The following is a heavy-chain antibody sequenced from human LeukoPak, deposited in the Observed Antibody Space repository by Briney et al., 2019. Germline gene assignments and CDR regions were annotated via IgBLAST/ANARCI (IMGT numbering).Heavy chain of an antibody. J-gene: IGHJ4*02. D-gene: IGHD6-19*01. CDR2: IHIGGTT. Sequence: GGSLRLSCAASGLSVSNNHMSWVRQAPGKGLEWVSVIHIGGTTYYTDSVKGRFTISRDNSKNTLYLQMNSLRAEDTAVYYCASPAQQWSWFYLDFWGQGALVTVSS. V-gene: IGHV3-66*01. CDR1: GLSVSNNH. CDR3: ASPAQQWSWFYLDF.